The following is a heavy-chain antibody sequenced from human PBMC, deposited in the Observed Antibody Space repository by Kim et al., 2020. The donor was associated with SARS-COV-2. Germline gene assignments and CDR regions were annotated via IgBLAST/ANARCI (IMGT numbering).Heavy chain of an antibody. CDR2: ISSNGGST. CDR3: VKDGGSTAMVAYYFDY. Sequence: GGSLRLSCSASGFTFSSYAMHWVRQAPGKGLEYVSAISSNGGSTYYADSVKGRFTISRDNSKNTLYLQMSSLRAEDTAVYYCVKDGGSTAMVAYYFDYWGQGTLVTVSS. V-gene: IGHV3-64D*09. D-gene: IGHD5-18*01. J-gene: IGHJ4*02. CDR1: GFTFSSYA.